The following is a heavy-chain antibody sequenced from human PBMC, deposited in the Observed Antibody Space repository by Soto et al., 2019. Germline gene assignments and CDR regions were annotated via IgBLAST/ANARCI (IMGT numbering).Heavy chain of an antibody. CDR1: GGSISSYY. D-gene: IGHD6-13*01. V-gene: IGHV4-59*01. CDR2: IYYSGST. CDR3: ARGKKQLGYYYYYMDV. J-gene: IGHJ6*03. Sequence: QVQLQESGPGLVKPSETLSLTCTVSGGSISSYYWSWIRQPPGKGLEWIGYIYYSGSTNYNPSLKSRVTISVDTSKNQFSLKRSSVTAADTAVYYCARGKKQLGYYYYYMDVWGKGTTVTVSS.